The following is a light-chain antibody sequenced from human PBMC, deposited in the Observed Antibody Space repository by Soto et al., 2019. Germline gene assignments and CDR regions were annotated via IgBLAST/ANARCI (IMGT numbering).Light chain of an antibody. Sequence: DIVMTQSPDSLAVSLGERATINCKSSQNVLYDSNNKNYFTWYQQKPGQPPKLLFYWASTRESGVPDRFSGSGSGTDFTLTISSLQAEDVAVYYCQQHYSLQLAFGGGTKVEIK. V-gene: IGKV4-1*01. CDR1: QNVLYDSNNKNY. CDR2: WAS. J-gene: IGKJ4*01. CDR3: QQHYSLQLA.